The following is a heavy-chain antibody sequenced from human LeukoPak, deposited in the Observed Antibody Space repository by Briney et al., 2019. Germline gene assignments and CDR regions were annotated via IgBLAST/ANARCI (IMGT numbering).Heavy chain of an antibody. Sequence: SETLSLTCTVSGWSISSYYWSWIRQPPGKGLEWIGYIYYSGSTYYNPSLKSRVTISVDTSKNQFSLKLSSVTAADTAVYYCARDLLNEGNHLDYWGQGTLVTVSS. CDR1: GWSISSYY. CDR3: ARDLLNEGNHLDY. J-gene: IGHJ4*02. CDR2: IYYSGST. D-gene: IGHD4-23*01. V-gene: IGHV4-59*12.